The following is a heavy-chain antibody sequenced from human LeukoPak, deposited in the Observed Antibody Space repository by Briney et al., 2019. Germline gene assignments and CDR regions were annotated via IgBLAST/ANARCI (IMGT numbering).Heavy chain of an antibody. CDR3: ARVRAPSGWDTYNWFDS. CDR1: GGSISSYY. CDR2: IYYSGST. J-gene: IGHJ5*01. D-gene: IGHD6-19*01. Sequence: PSETLSLTCTVSGGSISSYYWSWIRQPPGKGLEWIGYIYYSGSTNYNPSLKSRVTISVDTSKNQFSLKLSSVTAADTAVYYCARVRAPSGWDTYNWFDSWGQGTLVTVSS. V-gene: IGHV4-59*01.